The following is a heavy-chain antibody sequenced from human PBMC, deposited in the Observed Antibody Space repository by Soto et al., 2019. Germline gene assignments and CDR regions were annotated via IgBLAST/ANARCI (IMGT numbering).Heavy chain of an antibody. Sequence: SETLSLTCAVYGGSFSGYYWSWIRQPPGKGLEWIGEINHSGSTNYNPSLKSRVTISVDTSKNQFSLKLSSVTAADTAVYYCARGINWDWYFDLWGRGTLVTVSS. V-gene: IGHV4-34*01. D-gene: IGHD7-27*01. CDR1: GGSFSGYY. CDR3: ARGINWDWYFDL. J-gene: IGHJ2*01. CDR2: INHSGST.